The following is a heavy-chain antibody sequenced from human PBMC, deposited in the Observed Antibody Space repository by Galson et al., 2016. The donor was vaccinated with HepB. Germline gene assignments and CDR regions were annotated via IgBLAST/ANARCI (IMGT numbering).Heavy chain of an antibody. D-gene: IGHD6-19*01. CDR3: ARGSYSIHWYRTSAYDFGMDV. J-gene: IGHJ6*04. CDR2: IYTAGDT. CDR1: GFTFSSYD. V-gene: IGHV3-13*01. Sequence: SLRLSYAASGFTFSSYDMYWVRKAPGKGLEWVSSIYTAGDTDYPGSVEGRFTVSRENAKNSLYLHMNSLRAGDTDVYYCARGSYSIHWYRTSAYDFGMDVWGKGTPVTVSS.